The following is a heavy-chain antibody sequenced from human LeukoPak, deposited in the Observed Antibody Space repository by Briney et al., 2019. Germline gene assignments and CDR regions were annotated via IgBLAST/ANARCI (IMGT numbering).Heavy chain of an antibody. CDR1: GFTFSHYG. D-gene: IGHD4-11*01. Sequence: GGSLRLSCAASGFTFSHYGVHWVRQTPGAGLEWVAVIWSDGSDKYYAKSVKGRFTISRDNSKNSLFLQTNSLRAEDTAGYYCAKDAQRGFDYSNSLQNWGQGILVTVSS. J-gene: IGHJ1*01. CDR2: IWSDGSDK. CDR3: AKDAQRGFDYSNSLQN. V-gene: IGHV3-33*06.